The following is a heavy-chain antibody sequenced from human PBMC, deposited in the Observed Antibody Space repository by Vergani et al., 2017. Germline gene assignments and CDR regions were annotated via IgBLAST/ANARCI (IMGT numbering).Heavy chain of an antibody. Sequence: EVQLLESGGGLVQPGGSLRLSCAASGFTFSSYAMSWVRQAPGKGLEWVSAISGSGGSTYYADSVKGRFTISRDNSKNTLYLQMNSLRAEDTAVYYCAAARRYCYYYYMDDWGKGTTVTVSS. CDR2: ISGSGGST. CDR1: GFTFSSYA. V-gene: IGHV3-23*01. CDR3: AAARRYCYYYYMDD. J-gene: IGHJ6*03. D-gene: IGHD6-13*01.